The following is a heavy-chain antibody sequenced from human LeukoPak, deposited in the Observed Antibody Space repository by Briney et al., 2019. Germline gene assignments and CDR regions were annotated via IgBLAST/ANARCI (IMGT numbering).Heavy chain of an antibody. V-gene: IGHV3-74*01. CDR1: GFTFRRYW. Sequence: GGSLRLSCSASGFTFRRYWMHWVRQAAGKGLVWVSRVSPHGNSTSYADSVKGRFTISRDNAKNTLYLQMNSLGVEDTAVYYCYSPEVDYWGQGTLVTVSS. D-gene: IGHD2-21*01. CDR3: YSPEVDY. CDR2: VSPHGNST. J-gene: IGHJ4*02.